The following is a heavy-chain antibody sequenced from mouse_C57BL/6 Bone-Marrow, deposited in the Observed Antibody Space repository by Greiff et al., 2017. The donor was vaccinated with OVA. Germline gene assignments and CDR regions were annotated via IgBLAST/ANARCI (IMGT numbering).Heavy chain of an antibody. Sequence: VQLQQSGAELVKPGASVKLSCTASGFNIKDYYMHWVKQRTEQGLEWIGRIDPEDGETQYAPKFQGKATITAYTSSNTAYLQLSILTSEDTAVYYCAREGYYVDYWGQGTTLTVSA. CDR2: IDPEDGET. CDR3: AREGYYVDY. J-gene: IGHJ2*01. V-gene: IGHV14-2*01. CDR1: GFNIKDYY.